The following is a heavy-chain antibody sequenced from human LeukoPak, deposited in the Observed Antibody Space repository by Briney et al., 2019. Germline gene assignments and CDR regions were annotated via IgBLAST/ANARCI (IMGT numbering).Heavy chain of an antibody. CDR1: GGSITSTSYY. Sequence: PSETLSLTCSVSGGSITSTSYYWGWIRQPPGEGLEWIGSVYYTGSTYYNPSLRSRVTISVDTSKNQFSLRLSSVTAADTAVFYCARVWYGSSTLGWFDPWGQGTLVTVSS. D-gene: IGHD3-10*01. J-gene: IGHJ5*02. CDR3: ARVWYGSSTLGWFDP. CDR2: VYYTGST. V-gene: IGHV4-39*01.